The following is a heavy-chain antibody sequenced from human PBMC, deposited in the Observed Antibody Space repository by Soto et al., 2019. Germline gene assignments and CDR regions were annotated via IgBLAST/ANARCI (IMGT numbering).Heavy chain of an antibody. V-gene: IGHV3-23*01. CDR1: GFTFSSYA. CDR3: VPPRGAVVVADALGP. CDR2: ISGNGGST. Sequence: GGSLRLSCAASGFTFSSYAMSWVRQAPGKGLEWVSAISGNGGSTYYADSVKGRFTISRDNSKNTLYMQMNSLRAEVTAVYYCVPPRGAVVVADALGPWGQGTLVTVSS. J-gene: IGHJ5*02. D-gene: IGHD2-15*01.